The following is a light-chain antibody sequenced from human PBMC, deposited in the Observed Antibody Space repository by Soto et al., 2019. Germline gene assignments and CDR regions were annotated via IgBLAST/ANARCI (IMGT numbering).Light chain of an antibody. V-gene: IGLV2-14*01. CDR2: EVS. CDR3: SSYTSRSTDV. J-gene: IGLJ1*01. CDR1: SSDVGAYNF. Sequence: QSALPQPASVSGSPGQSITISCTGTSSDVGAYNFVSWYQQYPGKAPKLMIYEVSNRPSGVSNRFSGSKSGNTASLTISGLQAEDEADYYCSSYTSRSTDVFGTGTKVTVL.